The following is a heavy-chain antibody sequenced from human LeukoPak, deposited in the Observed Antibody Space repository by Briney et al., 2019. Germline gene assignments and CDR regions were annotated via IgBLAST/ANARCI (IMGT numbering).Heavy chain of an antibody. CDR3: AREVGSMDV. J-gene: IGHJ6*02. CDR2: ISSSSSYT. CDR1: GFTFSNYA. D-gene: IGHD2-15*01. V-gene: IGHV3-21*05. Sequence: GRSLRLSCAASGFTFSNYAMHWVRQAPGKGLEWVSYISSSSSYTNYADSVKGRFTISRDNAKNSLYLQMNSLRAEDTAVYYCAREVGSMDVWGQGTTVTVSS.